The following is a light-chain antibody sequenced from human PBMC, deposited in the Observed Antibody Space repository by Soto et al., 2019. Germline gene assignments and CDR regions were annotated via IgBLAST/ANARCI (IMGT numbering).Light chain of an antibody. CDR3: QKSYRPGIT. J-gene: IGKJ5*01. Sequence: DIQMTQSPSSLSASVGDRVTITCRASQSISSYLNWYQQKPGKAPKLLIYAASSLQSGVPSRFSGSGSGTDFTLTISSLQPEDFATYYCQKSYRPGITFGQGTRLEIK. V-gene: IGKV1-39*01. CDR1: QSISSY. CDR2: AAS.